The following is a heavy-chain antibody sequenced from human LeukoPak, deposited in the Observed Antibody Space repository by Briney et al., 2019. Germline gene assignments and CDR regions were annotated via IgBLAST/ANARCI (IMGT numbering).Heavy chain of an antibody. CDR1: GYSISSGYY. CDR3: ARVDYYDSSGYFVSGPNFDP. Sequence: SETLSLTCTVSGYSISSGYYWGWIRQPPGKGLEWIGSIYHSGSTYYNPSLKSRVTISVDTSKNQFSLKLSSVTAADTAVYYCARVDYYDSSGYFVSGPNFDPWGQGTLVTVSS. CDR2: IYHSGST. J-gene: IGHJ5*02. D-gene: IGHD3-22*01. V-gene: IGHV4-38-2*02.